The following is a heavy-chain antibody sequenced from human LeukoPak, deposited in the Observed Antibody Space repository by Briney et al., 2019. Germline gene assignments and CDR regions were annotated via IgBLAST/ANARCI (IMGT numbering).Heavy chain of an antibody. J-gene: IGHJ4*02. D-gene: IGHD4-23*01. Sequence: GGTLRLSRAPSVFTFSGVAMTCVRQSPGTGRKGVSTVIGIGSSTYYADSVKGRFTISRDNSKNTLSLQMNSLRAEDTAIYYCAKRRTPNSRESDYWGQGTLVTVSS. V-gene: IGHV3-23*01. CDR1: VFTFSGVA. CDR2: VIGIGSST. CDR3: AKRRTPNSRESDY.